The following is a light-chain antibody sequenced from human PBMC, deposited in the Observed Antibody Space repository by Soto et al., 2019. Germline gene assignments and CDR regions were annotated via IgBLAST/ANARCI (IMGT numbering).Light chain of an antibody. V-gene: IGKV1-17*03. Sequence: DVPMTQSPSAMSASVGDRVTITCRASQDISRFVAWFQQKPGKAPERLIYDTSSLQPGVPSRFSGSGSGTEFTLAISGLQPEDFATYYCLQHNSYPYTFGQGTKLKIK. J-gene: IGKJ2*01. CDR3: LQHNSYPYT. CDR2: DTS. CDR1: QDISRF.